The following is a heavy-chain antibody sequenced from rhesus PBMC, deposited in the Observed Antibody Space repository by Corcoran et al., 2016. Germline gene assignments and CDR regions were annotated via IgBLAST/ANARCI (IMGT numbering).Heavy chain of an antibody. CDR3: SRDFDY. J-gene: IGHJ4*01. Sequence: EVQLVESGGGLAKPGGSLRLSCAAFGFSISDYYMDWVRQGPGKGLEWVYRFSNFGGTTWYSESMKGRFTNSRDNAKNTLILQMNSLRGGDTAVYYCSRDFDYWGQGVLVTVTS. V-gene: IGHV3-178*01. CDR2: FSNFGGTT. CDR1: GFSISDYY.